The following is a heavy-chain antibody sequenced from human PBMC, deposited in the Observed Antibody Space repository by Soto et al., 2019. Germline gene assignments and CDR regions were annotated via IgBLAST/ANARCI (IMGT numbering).Heavy chain of an antibody. J-gene: IGHJ3*02. Sequence: EVQLVESGGGLVQPGGSLRLSCAASGFTFSSYWIHWVRQAPGKGLVWVSRINSDGSSTSYADSVKGRFTISRDNAKNTLYLQMNSLRAVVTAVYYCARDRLRDYDAFDIWGQGTMVTVSS. CDR1: GFTFSSYW. CDR2: INSDGSST. V-gene: IGHV3-74*01. D-gene: IGHD4-17*01. CDR3: ARDRLRDYDAFDI.